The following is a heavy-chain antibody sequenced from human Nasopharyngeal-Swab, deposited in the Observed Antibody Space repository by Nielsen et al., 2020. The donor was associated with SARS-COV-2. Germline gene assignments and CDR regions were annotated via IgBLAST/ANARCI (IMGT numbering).Heavy chain of an antibody. J-gene: IGHJ6*03. CDR2: ISSSSSYI. Sequence: GGSLRLSCAASGFTFSSYSMNWVRQAPGKGLEWVSSISSSSSYIYYADSVKGRFTISRDNAKNSLYLQMNSLRAEDTAVYYCAKDRYCSSTSCHYYYYYYMDVWGKGTTVTVSS. D-gene: IGHD2-2*01. CDR3: AKDRYCSSTSCHYYYYYYMDV. V-gene: IGHV3-21*01. CDR1: GFTFSSYS.